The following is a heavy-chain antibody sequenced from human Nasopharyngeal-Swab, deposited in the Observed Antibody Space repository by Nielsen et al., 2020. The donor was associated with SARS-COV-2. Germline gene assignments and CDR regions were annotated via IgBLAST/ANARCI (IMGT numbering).Heavy chain of an antibody. V-gene: IGHV1-18*01. CDR1: AYTFTSYG. CDR3: ARTRIAGQEYYFDY. CDR2: ISAYNGNT. J-gene: IGHJ4*02. D-gene: IGHD6-13*01. Sequence: ASVKVSCTASAYTFTSYGISWVRQAPGQGLEWMGWISAYNGNTNYAQKLQGRVTMTTDTSTSTAYMELRSLRSDDTAVYYCARTRIAGQEYYFDYWGQGTLVTVSS.